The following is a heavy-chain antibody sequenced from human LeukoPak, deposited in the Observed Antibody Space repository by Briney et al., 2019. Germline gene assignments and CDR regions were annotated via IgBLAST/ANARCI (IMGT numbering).Heavy chain of an antibody. Sequence: PSQTLSLTCTVSGGSISDDGYYWSWVRQLPGKGLEWIGHIYYGGTTEYNPSLESRTTISVATSKTQFSLKLNSVTAADTAVYYCARGGATVTDYGGQGNLVTVSS. CDR1: GGSISDDGYY. CDR3: ARGGATVTDY. CDR2: IYYGGTT. J-gene: IGHJ4*02. D-gene: IGHD4-17*01. V-gene: IGHV4-31*03.